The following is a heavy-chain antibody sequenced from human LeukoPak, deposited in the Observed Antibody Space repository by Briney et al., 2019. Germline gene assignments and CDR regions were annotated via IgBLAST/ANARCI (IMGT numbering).Heavy chain of an antibody. Sequence: GESLKISCRGSGYSFTSYWIAWVRQMPGKGLEWRGIIYPGDSDTRYSPSFQSQVTISADKSITTAYLQWSSLKASDTAMYYCARRYCSGGHCYAGGWFDPWGQGTLVTVSS. CDR1: GYSFTSYW. D-gene: IGHD2-15*01. V-gene: IGHV5-51*01. CDR2: IYPGDSDT. J-gene: IGHJ5*02. CDR3: ARRYCSGGHCYAGGWFDP.